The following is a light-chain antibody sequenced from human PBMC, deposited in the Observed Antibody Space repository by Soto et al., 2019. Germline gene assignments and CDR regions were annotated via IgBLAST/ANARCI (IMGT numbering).Light chain of an antibody. CDR2: GAS. V-gene: IGKV3-20*01. J-gene: IGKJ4*01. Sequence: EIVLTQSPGTLSLSPGERATLSCRASQSVSSSFLAWYQQKPGQAPRLLIYGASTRATGTPDRFSGSGSGTDFTLTISRLEPEDFAVYYCQQYGSSPQTFGGGTKVDIK. CDR3: QQYGSSPQT. CDR1: QSVSSSF.